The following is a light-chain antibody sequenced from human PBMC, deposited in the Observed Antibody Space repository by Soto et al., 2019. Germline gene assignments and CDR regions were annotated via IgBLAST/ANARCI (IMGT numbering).Light chain of an antibody. Sequence: QSVLTQPPSASGTPGQRVTISCSGSNSNIGSNLVTWYQQLPGTAPKCLIYSDNQRPSGVPDRISGSRSGTSASLAISGLQSEDEGEYYCAAWDDSLRCRVFGGGTKLTVL. V-gene: IGLV1-44*01. CDR2: SDN. J-gene: IGLJ2*01. CDR1: NSNIGSNL. CDR3: AAWDDSLRCRV.